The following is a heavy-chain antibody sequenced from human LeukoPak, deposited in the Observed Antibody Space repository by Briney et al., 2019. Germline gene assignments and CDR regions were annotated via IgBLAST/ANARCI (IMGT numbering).Heavy chain of an antibody. J-gene: IGHJ5*02. CDR2: ISAYNGNT. V-gene: IGHV1-18*01. Sequence: GASVKVSCKASGYTFSSYGISWVRQAPGQGLEWMGWISAYNGNTNYAQKLQGRVTMTTDTSTSTAYMELRSLRSDDTAVYYCARGYDYVWGSYELAYNWFDPWGQGTLVTVSS. CDR3: ARGYDYVWGSYELAYNWFDP. D-gene: IGHD3-16*01. CDR1: GYTFSSYG.